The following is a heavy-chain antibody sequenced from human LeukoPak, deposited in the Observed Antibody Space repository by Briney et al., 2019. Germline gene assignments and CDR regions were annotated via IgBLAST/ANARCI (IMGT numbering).Heavy chain of an antibody. D-gene: IGHD3-22*01. CDR2: IYSSGSA. CDR1: GASINNNF. CDR3: ARHRDYYDT. V-gene: IGHV4-59*08. J-gene: IGHJ4*01. Sequence: SETLPLTCTVSGASINNNFWTWLRQPPGKGLEWIGYIYSSGSANYNPSLKSRVIISGDTSKNQISLNLTSVTAADTAVYFCARHRDYYDTWGHGTLVTVSS.